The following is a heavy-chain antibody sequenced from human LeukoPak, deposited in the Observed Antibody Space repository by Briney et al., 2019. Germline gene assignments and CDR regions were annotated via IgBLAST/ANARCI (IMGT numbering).Heavy chain of an antibody. CDR2: IIPIFGTA. V-gene: IGHV1-69*13. CDR1: GGTFSSYA. Sequence: ASVKVSCKASGGTFSSYAISWVRQAPGQGLEWMGGIIPIFGTANYAQKFQGRVTITADESTSTAYMELSSRRSEDTAVYHCARGVSGYYYVGFDYWGQGTLVTVSS. D-gene: IGHD3-22*01. J-gene: IGHJ4*02. CDR3: ARGVSGYYYVGFDY.